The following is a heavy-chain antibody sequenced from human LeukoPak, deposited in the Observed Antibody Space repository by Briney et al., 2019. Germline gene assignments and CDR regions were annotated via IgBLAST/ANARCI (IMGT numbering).Heavy chain of an antibody. V-gene: IGHV4-30-4*08. Sequence: SQTLSLTCTVSGGSISVGTYYWSWIRQPPGKGLEWIGYIYYSGSTYYNPSLKSRVSISVDTSKNQFSLKLSSVTAEDTAVFYCARDRDGYNLDAFDIWAKGQWSPSLQ. J-gene: IGHJ3*02. D-gene: IGHD5-24*01. CDR3: ARDRDGYNLDAFDI. CDR1: GGSISVGTYY. CDR2: IYYSGST.